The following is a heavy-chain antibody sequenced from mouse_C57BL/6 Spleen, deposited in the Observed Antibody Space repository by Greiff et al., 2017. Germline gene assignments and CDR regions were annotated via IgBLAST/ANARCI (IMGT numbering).Heavy chain of an antibody. D-gene: IGHD2-2*01. CDR1: GFTFSDYG. V-gene: IGHV5-17*01. Sequence: EVLLVESGGGLVKPGGSLKLSCAASGFTFSDYGMHWVRQAPEEGLEWVAYIRSGSSTMYYADTVKGRFTISRDNAKNTLCLQMTSLRSEDTAMYYCARWGYDVYAMDCWGQGTSVTVAS. J-gene: IGHJ4*01. CDR2: IRSGSSTM. CDR3: ARWGYDVYAMDC.